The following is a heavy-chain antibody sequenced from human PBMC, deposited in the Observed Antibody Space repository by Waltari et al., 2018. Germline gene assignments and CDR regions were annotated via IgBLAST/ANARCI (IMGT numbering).Heavy chain of an antibody. J-gene: IGHJ4*02. V-gene: IGHV3-21*01. CDR2: ISSSSSYI. CDR1: GFTFSSYS. D-gene: IGHD2-2*01. CDR3: AREHVVPAAPFDY. Sequence: EVQLVESGGGLVKPGGSLRLSCAASGFTFSSYSMNWFRQAPGKGLEWVSSISSSSSYIYYADSVKGRFTISRDNAKNSLYLQMNSLRAEDTAVYYCAREHVVPAAPFDYWGQGTLVTVSS.